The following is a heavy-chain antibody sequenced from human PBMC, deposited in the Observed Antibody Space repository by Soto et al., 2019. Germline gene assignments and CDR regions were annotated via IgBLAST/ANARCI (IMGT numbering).Heavy chain of an antibody. CDR2: INSDGSST. CDR3: ARGGSLNWYFDL. V-gene: IGHV3-74*01. Sequence: GGSLRLSCAASGFTFSSYWMHWVRQDTGKGLVWVSRINSDGSSTSYADSVKGRFTISRDNAKNTLYLQMNSLRAEDTAVYYCARGGSLNWYFDLWGRGTLVTVSS. J-gene: IGHJ2*01. CDR1: GFTFSSYW. D-gene: IGHD1-26*01.